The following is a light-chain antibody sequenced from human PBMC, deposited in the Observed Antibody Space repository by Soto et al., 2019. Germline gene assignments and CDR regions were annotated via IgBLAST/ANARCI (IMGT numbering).Light chain of an antibody. J-gene: IGKJ5*01. V-gene: IGKV1-39*01. Sequence: DIQMTQFPSSLSASVGYRFTITCLTSQSISNQLIWYQQKPGEAPKPLIYTASTLYSGVPSRFIGSGSGTDFTLTISSLQPEDFATYYCQQGYRNPITFGQGTRLEIK. CDR3: QQGYRNPIT. CDR1: QSISNQ. CDR2: TAS.